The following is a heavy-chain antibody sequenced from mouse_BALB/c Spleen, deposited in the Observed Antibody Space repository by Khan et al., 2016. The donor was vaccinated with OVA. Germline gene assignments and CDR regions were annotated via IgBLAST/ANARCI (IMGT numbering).Heavy chain of an antibody. J-gene: IGHJ3*01. CDR2: IYPGNTDT. CDR3: TRTNWDVAWFAY. D-gene: IGHD4-1*01. V-gene: IGHV1-5*01. Sequence: EVQLQQSGTVLARPGASVKMSCKASGYTFTSYWMHWVKQRPGQGLEWIGDIYPGNTDTNYNQKFKGKAKLTAVTSTSTAYMELSSLTNEDSAVYYCTRTNWDVAWFAYWGQGTLVTVSA. CDR1: GYTFTSYW.